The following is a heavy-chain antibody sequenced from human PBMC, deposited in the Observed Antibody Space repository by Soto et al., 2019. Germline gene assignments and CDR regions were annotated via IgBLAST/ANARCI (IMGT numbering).Heavy chain of an antibody. J-gene: IGHJ4*02. CDR3: ATDFSGWYGSSEYGF. CDR2: ISYDGGNK. CDR1: GFTFSSSG. Sequence: QVQLVESGGGVVQPGRSLRLSCAASGFTFSSSGIHWVRQAPGKGLEWVAVISYDGGNKYYVDSVKGRFTISRDNSNNTLYLQMNSLRAEDTAVYYCATDFSGWYGSSEYGFWGQGTLVTVSS. D-gene: IGHD6-19*01. V-gene: IGHV3-30*03.